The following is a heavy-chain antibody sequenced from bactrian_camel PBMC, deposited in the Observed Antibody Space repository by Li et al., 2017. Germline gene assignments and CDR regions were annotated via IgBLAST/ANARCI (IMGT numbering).Heavy chain of an antibody. CDR1: ETIRTFF. V-gene: IGHV3S53*01. Sequence: HVQLVESGGGSVQAGGSLKLSCVASETIRTFFVGWFRQAPGKEREAIAIMNSIGSETYADSVTGRVTISRDNAKNIIYLQMSSLTPDDTAMYYCAAGTRIIVGDYCDGITDWGQGTQVTVS. J-gene: IGHJ4*01. D-gene: IGHD3*01. CDR2: MNSIGSE. CDR3: AAGTRIIVGDYCDGITD.